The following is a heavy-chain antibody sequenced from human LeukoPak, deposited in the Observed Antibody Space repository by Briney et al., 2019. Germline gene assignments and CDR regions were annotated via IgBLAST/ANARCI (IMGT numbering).Heavy chain of an antibody. CDR3: ARPYYGSGGYYTYFDY. V-gene: IGHV4-39*01. Sequence: SETLSLTGTVSGGSISSSSYYWGWIRQPPGKGLEWIGSIYYSGSTYYNPSLKSRVTISVDTSKNQFSLKLSSVTAADTAVYYCARPYYGSGGYYTYFDYWGQGTLVTVSS. J-gene: IGHJ4*02. CDR2: IYYSGST. CDR1: GGSISSSSYY. D-gene: IGHD3-10*01.